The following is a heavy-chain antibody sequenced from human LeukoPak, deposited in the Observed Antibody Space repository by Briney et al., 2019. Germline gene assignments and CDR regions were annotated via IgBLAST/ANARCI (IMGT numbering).Heavy chain of an antibody. CDR1: GGSFSGYY. CDR2: ISHSGGT. D-gene: IGHD1-14*01. V-gene: IGHV4-59*01. CDR3: AEGYNPYFFDY. Sequence: SETLSLTCAVYGGSFSGYYWSWIRRPPGKGPEWIGYISHSGGTNYNPSLKSRVTISADTSKNQFSLKLSSVTAADTAVYYCAEGYNPYFFDYWGQGTLVTVSS. J-gene: IGHJ4*02.